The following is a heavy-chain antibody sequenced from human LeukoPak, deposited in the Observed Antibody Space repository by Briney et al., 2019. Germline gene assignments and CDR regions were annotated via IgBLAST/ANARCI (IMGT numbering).Heavy chain of an antibody. CDR2: ISAYNGNT. CDR3: ARDDYGDESAEYFQH. CDR1: GYTFTSYG. D-gene: IGHD4-17*01. V-gene: IGHV1-18*01. Sequence: ASVKVSCTASGYTFTSYGISAVRQAPGQGVEWMGWISAYNGNTNYAQKLQGRVTMTTDTSTSTAYMELRSLRSDDTAVYYCARDDYGDESAEYFQHWGQGTLVTVSS. J-gene: IGHJ1*01.